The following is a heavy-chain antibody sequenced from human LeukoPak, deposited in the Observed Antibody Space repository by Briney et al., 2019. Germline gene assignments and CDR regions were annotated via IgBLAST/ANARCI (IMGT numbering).Heavy chain of an antibody. D-gene: IGHD1-7*01. J-gene: IGHJ3*02. CDR1: GGSLSSYY. CDR2: IYYGGST. Sequence: SETLSLTCTVSGGSLSSYYWSWIRQPPGKGLEGIGYIYYGGSTNYNPSLKSRVTIPVDTSKNQFSLKLSSVTAADTAVNYCATSKGGYNWNYGAFDIWGQGTMVTVSS. V-gene: IGHV4-59*01. CDR3: ATSKGGYNWNYGAFDI.